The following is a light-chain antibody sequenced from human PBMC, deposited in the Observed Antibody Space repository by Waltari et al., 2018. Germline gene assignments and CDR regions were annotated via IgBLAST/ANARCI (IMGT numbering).Light chain of an antibody. Sequence: DIVMTQSPDSLAVSLGERATINCKSSQSVLYNSNNKNYLAWYQQKPGQPPKLLIYWASTRKSGVPDRCSGGGAGTDFTLTISSRQAEDVAVYYCQQYYSSPRTFGQGTKVEIK. CDR1: QSVLYNSNNKNY. CDR2: WAS. J-gene: IGKJ1*01. V-gene: IGKV4-1*01. CDR3: QQYYSSPRT.